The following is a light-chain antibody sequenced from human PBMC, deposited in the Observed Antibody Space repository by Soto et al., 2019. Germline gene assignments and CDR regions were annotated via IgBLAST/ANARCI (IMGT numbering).Light chain of an antibody. CDR1: SSNIGRNS. CDR2: GNN. J-gene: IGLJ1*01. V-gene: IGLV1-44*01. Sequence: QSVLIQAPSVSGPPGQSFTITCSGSSSNIGRNSVNWYQHLPGTAPKLLTHGNNHRPSGVPDRFSGSKSGTSASLAISGLQPEDEADYCCAAWDDSLNEYVFGDGTKVTVL. CDR3: AAWDDSLNEYV.